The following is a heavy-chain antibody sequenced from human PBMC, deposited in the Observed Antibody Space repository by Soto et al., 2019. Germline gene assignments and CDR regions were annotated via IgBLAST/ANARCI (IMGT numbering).Heavy chain of an antibody. J-gene: IGHJ6*03. V-gene: IGHV4-34*01. CDR2: INHSGST. Sequence: ASETPCLPMAVYGGSLSGFYWSGIRPPPGKGLEWIGEINHSGSTNYNPSLKSRVTISVDTSKNQFSLKLSSVTAADTAVYYCARRLYNYYYYYMVVWGKGTTVTVSS. CDR3: ARRLYNYYYYYMVV. D-gene: IGHD2-8*01. CDR1: GGSLSGFY.